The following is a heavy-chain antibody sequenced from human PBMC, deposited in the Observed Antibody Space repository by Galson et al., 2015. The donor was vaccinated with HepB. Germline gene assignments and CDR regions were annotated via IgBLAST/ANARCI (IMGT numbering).Heavy chain of an antibody. CDR2: INSDGSFT. CDR3: ARRGWGGGMDV. CDR1: GFTFSSYW. J-gene: IGHJ6*02. V-gene: IGHV3-74*01. D-gene: IGHD2-21*01. Sequence: SLRLFCAASGFTFSSYWMHWVRQAPGKGLVWVSRINSDGSFTSYADSVKGRFTISRDNAKNTLYLQMNSLRAEDTAVYYCARRGWGGGMDVWGQGTTVTVSS.